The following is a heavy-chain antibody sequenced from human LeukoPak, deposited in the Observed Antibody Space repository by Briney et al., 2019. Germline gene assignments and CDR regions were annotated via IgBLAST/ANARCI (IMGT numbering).Heavy chain of an antibody. CDR1: GFTFSSHS. CDR2: ITSSSGTI. V-gene: IGHV3-48*04. Sequence: PGGSLRLSCAASGFTFSSHSMNWVRQAPGKGLEWISYITSSSGTIYYADSVRGRFTISRDNAKSSLYLQMNSLRAEDTAVYYCARRGVLWFGELFYYGMDVWGQGTMVTVSS. J-gene: IGHJ6*02. CDR3: ARRGVLWFGELFYYGMDV. D-gene: IGHD3-10*01.